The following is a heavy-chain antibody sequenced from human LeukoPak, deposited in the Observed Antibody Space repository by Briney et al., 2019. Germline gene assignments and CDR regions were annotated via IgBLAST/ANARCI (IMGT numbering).Heavy chain of an antibody. D-gene: IGHD1-26*01. CDR3: ARGPEVGANFDY. CDR1: GFTFDDYA. Sequence: GGSLRLSCAASGFTFDDYAMHWVRQAPGKGLEWVSGISWNSGSIGYADSVKGRFTISRDNAKNSLYLQMNSLRAEDTAVYYCARGPEVGANFDYWGQGTLVTVSS. CDR2: ISWNSGSI. V-gene: IGHV3-9*01. J-gene: IGHJ4*02.